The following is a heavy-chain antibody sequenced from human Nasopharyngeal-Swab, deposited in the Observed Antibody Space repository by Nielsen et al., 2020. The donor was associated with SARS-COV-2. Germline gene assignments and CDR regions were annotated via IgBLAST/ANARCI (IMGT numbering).Heavy chain of an antibody. Sequence: GESLKISCAASGFTFSSYSMNWVRQAPGKGLEWVSSISSSSSYIYYADSVKGRFTISRDNAKNSLYLQMNSPRAEDTAVYYCARDYYGSGSYLYYYYGMDVWGQGTTVTVSS. D-gene: IGHD3-10*01. V-gene: IGHV3-21*01. CDR1: GFTFSSYS. CDR2: ISSSSSYI. CDR3: ARDYYGSGSYLYYYYGMDV. J-gene: IGHJ6*02.